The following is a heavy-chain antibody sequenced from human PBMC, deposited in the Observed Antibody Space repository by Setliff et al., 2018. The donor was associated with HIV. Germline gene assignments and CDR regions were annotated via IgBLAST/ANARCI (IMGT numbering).Heavy chain of an antibody. V-gene: IGHV3-7*01. CDR1: GFTVSGYW. CDR3: ARAAAYFNFWTGYHPHAFDI. J-gene: IGHJ3*02. Sequence: GGSLRLSCAASGFTVSGYWMSWVRQAPGKGLEWVANIKQDGSERYYVDSVKGRFTISRDNTNNSLYLHMNSLRAEDTAVYYCARAAAYFNFWTGYHPHAFDIWGQGTMVTVS. CDR2: IKQDGSER. D-gene: IGHD3-3*01.